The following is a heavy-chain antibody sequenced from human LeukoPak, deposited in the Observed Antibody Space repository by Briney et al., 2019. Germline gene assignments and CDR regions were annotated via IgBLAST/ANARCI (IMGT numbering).Heavy chain of an antibody. CDR1: GGSITSGSYY. CDR2: IYSSGGT. CDR3: ARASTTFDD. D-gene: IGHD1-14*01. J-gene: IGHJ4*02. Sequence: PSQTLSLTCTVSGGSITSGSYYWSWIRQPAGKGLEWIGRIYSSGGTNYNPSLKSRVTISVDMSKNQFSLKLNSVTAADTAVYFCARASTTFDDWGQGTLVTVSS. V-gene: IGHV4-61*02.